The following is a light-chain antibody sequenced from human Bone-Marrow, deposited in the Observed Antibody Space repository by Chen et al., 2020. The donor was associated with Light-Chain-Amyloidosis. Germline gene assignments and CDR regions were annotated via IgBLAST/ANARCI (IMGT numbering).Light chain of an antibody. CDR3: QSADSSGTYEVI. CDR2: RDT. V-gene: IGLV3-25*03. CDR1: DLPTEY. J-gene: IGLJ2*01. Sequence: SHELTHPPSAPVSPGQTARITCSGDDLPTEYAYWYQQKPGQAPVLVIHRDTERPSGISERFSGSSSGTTATLTISGVQAEDEADYHCQSADSSGTYEVIFGGGTKLTVL.